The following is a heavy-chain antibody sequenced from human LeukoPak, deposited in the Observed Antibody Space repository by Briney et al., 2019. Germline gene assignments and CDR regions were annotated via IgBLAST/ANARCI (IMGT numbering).Heavy chain of an antibody. J-gene: IGHJ6*03. Sequence: SETLSLTCTVSGGSISSSSYYWGWIRQPPGKGLEWIGSIYYSGSTYYNPSLKSRVTISVDTSKNQFSLKLSSVTAADTAVYYCARHGMTSEDCSSTSCSPGDYYYYMDVWGKGTTVTVSS. V-gene: IGHV4-39*01. CDR1: GGSISSSSYY. CDR3: ARHGMTSEDCSSTSCSPGDYYYYMDV. D-gene: IGHD2-2*01. CDR2: IYYSGST.